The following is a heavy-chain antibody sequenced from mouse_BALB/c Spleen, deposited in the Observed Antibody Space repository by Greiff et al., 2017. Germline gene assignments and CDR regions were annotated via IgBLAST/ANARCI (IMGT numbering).Heavy chain of an antibody. V-gene: IGHV1S22*01. J-gene: IGHJ1*01. Sequence: LQQPGSELVRPGASVKLSCKASGYTFTSYWMHWVKQRHGQGLEWIGNIYPGSGSTNYDEKFKSKGTLTVDTSSSTAYMHLSSLTSEDSAVYYCTRNYYGSSSNWYFDVWGAGTTVTVSS. CDR2: IYPGSGST. D-gene: IGHD1-1*01. CDR3: TRNYYGSSSNWYFDV. CDR1: GYTFTSYW.